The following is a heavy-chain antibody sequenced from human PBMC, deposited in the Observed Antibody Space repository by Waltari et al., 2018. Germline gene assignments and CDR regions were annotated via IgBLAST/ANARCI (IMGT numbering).Heavy chain of an antibody. J-gene: IGHJ4*02. CDR1: GFTFSSYW. CDR3: ARDHYSSSSLDY. Sequence: EVQLVESGGGLVQPGGSLRLSCAASGFTFSSYWMSWVRQAPGKGRGGVANIKQDGSEKYYVDSVKGRFTISRDNAKNSLYLQMNSLRAEDTAVYYCARDHYSSSSLDYWGQGTLVTVSS. V-gene: IGHV3-7*04. D-gene: IGHD6-6*01. CDR2: IKQDGSEK.